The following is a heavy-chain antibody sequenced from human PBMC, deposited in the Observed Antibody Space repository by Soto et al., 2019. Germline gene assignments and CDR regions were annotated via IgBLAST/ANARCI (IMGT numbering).Heavy chain of an antibody. J-gene: IGHJ4*02. CDR2: IRSKAYGGTT. Sequence: GGSLRLSCTASGFTFGDYAMSWFRQAPGKGLEWVGFIRSKAYGGTTEYAASVKGRFTISRDDSKSIAYLQMNSLKTEDTAVYYCTRDRTHYGDYLQLDYWGQGTLVTVSS. CDR1: GFTFGDYA. V-gene: IGHV3-49*03. CDR3: TRDRTHYGDYLQLDY. D-gene: IGHD4-17*01.